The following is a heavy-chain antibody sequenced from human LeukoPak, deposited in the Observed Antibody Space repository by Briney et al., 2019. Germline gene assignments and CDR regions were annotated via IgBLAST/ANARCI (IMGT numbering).Heavy chain of an antibody. CDR3: AKFWSAQLVPPYSDY. CDR1: GFTFSNYD. D-gene: IGHD6-13*01. V-gene: IGHV3-23*01. Sequence: GGSLRLSCAASGFTFSNYDFHWVRQVTGKGLEWVSAISGSGGSTYYADSVKGRFTISRDNSKNTLYLQMNSLRAEDTAVYYCAKFWSAQLVPPYSDYWGQGTLVTVSS. J-gene: IGHJ4*02. CDR2: ISGSGGST.